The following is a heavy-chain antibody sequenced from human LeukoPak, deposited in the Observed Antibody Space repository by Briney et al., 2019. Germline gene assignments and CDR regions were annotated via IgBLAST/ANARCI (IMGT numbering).Heavy chain of an antibody. V-gene: IGHV1-2*02. J-gene: IGHJ5*02. CDR3: ASNGKNLYSSSWYPTALNWFDP. CDR1: GYTFTGYY. Sequence: ASVKVSCKASGYTFTGYYMHWVRQAPGQGLEWMGWINPNSGGTNYAQKFQGRVTMTRDTSISTAYMELSRLRSDDTAVYYCASNGKNLYSSSWYPTALNWFDPWGQGTLVTVSS. D-gene: IGHD6-13*01. CDR2: INPNSGGT.